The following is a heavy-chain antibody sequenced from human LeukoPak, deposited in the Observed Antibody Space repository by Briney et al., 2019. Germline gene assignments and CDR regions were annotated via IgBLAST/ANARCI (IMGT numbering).Heavy chain of an antibody. V-gene: IGHV3-23*01. CDR2: ISVSGGTT. D-gene: IGHD1-1*01. CDR3: AKEYNSGD. Sequence: GSLRLSCAASGFTFTTYAMSWVRQAPEKGLEWVSGISVSGGTTFYADSVKGRFTISRDNSKNTLYLQMNSLRAEDTAVYYCAKEYNSGDWGQGTLVTVSS. CDR1: GFTFTTYA. J-gene: IGHJ4*02.